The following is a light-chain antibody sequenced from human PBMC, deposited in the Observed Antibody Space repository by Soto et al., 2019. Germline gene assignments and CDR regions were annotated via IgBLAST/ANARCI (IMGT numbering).Light chain of an antibody. CDR3: QQSYSSPPT. CDR2: AAS. CDR1: QSISNH. J-gene: IGKJ1*01. Sequence: DIQTTQSPSSLSASVEDRVNITCRASQSISNHLNWYQQKPGKAPKLLIFAASSLQSGVPSRFSGSRSGPDFTLTISSLQPEDFATYYCQQSYSSPPTFGQGTKVDIK. V-gene: IGKV1-39*01.